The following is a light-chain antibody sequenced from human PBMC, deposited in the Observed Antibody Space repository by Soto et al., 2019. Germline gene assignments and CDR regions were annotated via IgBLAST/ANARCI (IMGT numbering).Light chain of an antibody. CDR2: EVS. CDR1: SSDVGKYDY. V-gene: IGLV2-8*01. CDR3: CDCITDSNV. Sequence: SALTQPPSASGSPGQSVTISCTGTSSDVGKYDYVSWSQHHPGKAPKLIIYEVSKRPPGVPDRFSACKSASTASLSVAGVEAEDEADYYLCDCITDSNVFGAGKKVTVL. J-gene: IGLJ1*01.